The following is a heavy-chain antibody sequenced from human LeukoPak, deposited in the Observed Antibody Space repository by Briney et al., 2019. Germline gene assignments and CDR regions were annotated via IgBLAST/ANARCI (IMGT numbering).Heavy chain of an antibody. J-gene: IGHJ5*02. CDR3: ARAGYYDSSGPRAWFDP. V-gene: IGHV4-4*07. Sequence: SETLSLTCTVSGASIRSYHWSWIRQPAGKGLEWIGRMFPSGNTNYNPSLKSRVTMSVDTSKNQFSLRLSSVTAADTAVYYCARAGYYDSSGPRAWFDPWGQGTLVTVSS. CDR1: GASIRSYH. CDR2: MFPSGNT. D-gene: IGHD3-22*01.